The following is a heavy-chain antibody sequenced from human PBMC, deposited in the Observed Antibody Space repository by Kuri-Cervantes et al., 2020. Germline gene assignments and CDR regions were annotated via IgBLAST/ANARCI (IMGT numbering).Heavy chain of an antibody. D-gene: IGHD1-26*01. Sequence: GESLKISCAASGFTFSSYAMSWVRQAPGKGLEWVSTITGSGGTTYYADSVKGRFTISRDNSKNTLYLQMYSLRAEDTAVYYCARDRLDSESPEGAFDIWGQGTMVTVSS. J-gene: IGHJ3*02. V-gene: IGHV3-23*01. CDR2: ITGSGGTT. CDR3: ARDRLDSESPEGAFDI. CDR1: GFTFSSYA.